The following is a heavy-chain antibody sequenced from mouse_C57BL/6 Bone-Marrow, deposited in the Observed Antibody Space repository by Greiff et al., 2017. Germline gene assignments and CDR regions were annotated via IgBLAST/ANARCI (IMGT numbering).Heavy chain of an antibody. J-gene: IGHJ1*03. V-gene: IGHV2-2*01. CDR2: IWSGGST. CDR1: GFSLTSYG. Sequence: QVTLKESGPGLVQPSQSLSITCTVSGFSLTSYGVHWVRQSPGKGLEWLGVIWSGGSTDYNAAFISRLSISKDNSKSQVFFKMNSLQADDTAIYYCARLYDWYFDVWGTGTTVTVSS. CDR3: ARLYDWYFDV. D-gene: IGHD1-1*01.